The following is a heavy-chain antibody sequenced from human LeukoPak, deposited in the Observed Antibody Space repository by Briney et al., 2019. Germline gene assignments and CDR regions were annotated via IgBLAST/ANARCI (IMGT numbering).Heavy chain of an antibody. CDR2: IRYDGSNK. CDR3: AKDLGIAAANDY. V-gene: IGHV3-30*02. D-gene: IGHD6-13*01. J-gene: IGHJ4*02. Sequence: PGGSLRLSCAASGFTFSSYAMHWVRQAPGKGLEWVAFIRYDGSNKYYADSVKGRFTISRDNSKNTLYLQMNSLRAEDTAVYYCAKDLGIAAANDYWGQGTLVTVSS. CDR1: GFTFSSYA.